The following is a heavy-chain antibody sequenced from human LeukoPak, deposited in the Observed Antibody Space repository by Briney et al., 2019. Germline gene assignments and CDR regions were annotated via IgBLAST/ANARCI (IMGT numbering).Heavy chain of an antibody. V-gene: IGHV4-34*01. CDR1: GGSFSGYY. CDR2: INHSGST. J-gene: IGHJ4*02. D-gene: IGHD6-13*01. CDR3: ASSDSSSWYVRVVYYVY. Sequence: SETLSLTCAVYGGSFSGYYWSWIRQPPGKGLEWIGKINHSGSTNYNPSLKSRVTISVDTSKNQFSLKLSSVTAADTAVYYCASSDSSSWYVRVVYYVYWGQGTLVTVSS.